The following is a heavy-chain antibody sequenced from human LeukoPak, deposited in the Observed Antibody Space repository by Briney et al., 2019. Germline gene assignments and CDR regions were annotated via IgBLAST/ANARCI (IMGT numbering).Heavy chain of an antibody. J-gene: IGHJ4*02. CDR2: ISSRGFNI. Sequence: PGGSLRLSCAASGFTFSDYDVTWIRQAPGKGLEWVSCISSRGFNIYYADSVKGRFTISRDNAKSSLDLQMNTLRDEDTDLYYCARGERLTGYPNALDYWGQGTLVTVSS. CDR1: GFTFSDYD. D-gene: IGHD3-9*01. V-gene: IGHV3-11*04. CDR3: ARGERLTGYPNALDY.